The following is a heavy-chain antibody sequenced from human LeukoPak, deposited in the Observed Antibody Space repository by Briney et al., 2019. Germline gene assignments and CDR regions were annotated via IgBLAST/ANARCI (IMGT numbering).Heavy chain of an antibody. Sequence: GGSLRLSCAASGFTFFTYWMTWVRQAPGKGLEWVANIRQDGSEKYYVDSVKGRLTISRDNAKNSLYMQMNSLRAEDTAVYYCASLWFGKLYYFDYWGQETLVTVSS. J-gene: IGHJ4*02. D-gene: IGHD3-10*01. V-gene: IGHV3-7*01. CDR2: IRQDGSEK. CDR1: GFTFFTYW. CDR3: ASLWFGKLYYFDY.